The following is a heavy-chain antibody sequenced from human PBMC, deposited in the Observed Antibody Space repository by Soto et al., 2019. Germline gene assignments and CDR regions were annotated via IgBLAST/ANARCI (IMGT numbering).Heavy chain of an antibody. CDR1: GCSISRGGYY. V-gene: IGHV4-31*03. J-gene: IGHJ4*02. D-gene: IGHD2-15*01. CDR2: INHSGST. CDR3: ARGRGYCSGGSCYSLSY. Sequence: SETLSLTCTVSGCSISRGGYYGSWIRQHPGKGLEWIGYINHSGSTNYNPSLKSRVTISVDTSKNQFSLKLSSVTAADTAVYYCARGRGYCSGGSCYSLSYWGQGTLVTVSS.